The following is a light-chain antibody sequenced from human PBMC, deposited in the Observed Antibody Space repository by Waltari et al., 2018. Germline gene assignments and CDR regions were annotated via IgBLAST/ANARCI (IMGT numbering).Light chain of an antibody. CDR3: QNHERLPAT. CDR2: GAS. V-gene: IGKV3-20*01. CDR1: QSVRTY. Sequence: ELVLTQSPGTLSLSPGERDTLSCRASQSVRTYFAWYQQKPGQAPRLLIYGASTRATGIPDRFSGSGSGTGFSLTISRLEPEDAAVYYCQNHERLPATFGQGTKVEIK. J-gene: IGKJ1*01.